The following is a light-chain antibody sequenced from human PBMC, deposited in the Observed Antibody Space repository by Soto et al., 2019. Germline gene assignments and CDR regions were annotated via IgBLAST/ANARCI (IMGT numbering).Light chain of an antibody. V-gene: IGKV1-9*01. J-gene: IGKJ2*01. Sequence: DIQLTQSPSFLSASLGDRVTITCRASQGISSYLAWYQQEPGKAPKLLIYAASTLQSGVPSRFSGSGSGTEFTLTISSLQPEDFATYHCQQFNSYPHTFGQGTKLEIK. CDR2: AAS. CDR3: QQFNSYPHT. CDR1: QGISSY.